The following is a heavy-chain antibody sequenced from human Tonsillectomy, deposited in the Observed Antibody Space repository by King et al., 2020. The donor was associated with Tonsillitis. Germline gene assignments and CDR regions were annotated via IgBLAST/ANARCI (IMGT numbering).Heavy chain of an antibody. CDR1: GFTFSTYS. Sequence: VQLVESGGGLVKPGGSLRLSCAASGFTFSTYSMNWVRQALGKGLEWVSSISSSSSYMYYADSVKGRFTISRDNAKNSLYLQMNSLRAEDTAVYYCASLPVGRLDYYYYYGMDVWGQGTTVTVSS. J-gene: IGHJ6*02. CDR3: ASLPVGRLDYYYYYGMDV. CDR2: ISSSSSYM. D-gene: IGHD2-2*01. V-gene: IGHV3-21*01.